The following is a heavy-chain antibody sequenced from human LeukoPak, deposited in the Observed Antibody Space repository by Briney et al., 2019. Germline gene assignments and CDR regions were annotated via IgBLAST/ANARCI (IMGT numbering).Heavy chain of an antibody. CDR3: ARVRDGYNSVGVGYYDYRDV. CDR1: GFTASSNY. D-gene: IGHD5-24*01. Sequence: GGSLRLSCATSGFTASSNYMSSVRRAPGPGLEPVSVIYSGGSTYYAHSVTGRCTITRDNSKNTLYLQMNSLRAEDTAVYYCARVRDGYNSVGVGYYDYRDVWGKGTTVTVSS. J-gene: IGHJ6*03. V-gene: IGHV3-53*01. CDR2: IYSGGST.